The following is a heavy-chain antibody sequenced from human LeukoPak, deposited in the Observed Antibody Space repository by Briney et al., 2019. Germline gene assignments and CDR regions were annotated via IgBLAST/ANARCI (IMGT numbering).Heavy chain of an antibody. D-gene: IGHD1-26*01. CDR3: ARGSDSGTVDV. Sequence: SETLSLTCAVYGGSFSGYYWSWIRQPPGKGLEWIGEINHNGSTNYNPSLKSRVTISVDTSKNQFSLKLSSVTAADTAVYYCARGSDSGTVDVWGQGTTVTVSS. V-gene: IGHV4-34*01. CDR1: GGSFSGYY. CDR2: INHNGST. J-gene: IGHJ6*02.